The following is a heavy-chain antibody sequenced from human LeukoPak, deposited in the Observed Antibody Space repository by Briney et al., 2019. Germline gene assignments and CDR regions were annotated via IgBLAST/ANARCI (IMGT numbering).Heavy chain of an antibody. J-gene: IGHJ4*02. CDR2: INPSGGST. V-gene: IGHV1-46*01. CDR3: ARDLCNDGVCYFDY. Sequence: ASVKVSFKTSGYSFTNYYMHWVRQAPGQGLEWMGIINPSGGSTSYAQKFQGRVTMTRDTSTSTVYMELSSLRSEDTAVYYCARDLCNDGVCYFDYWGQGTLVTVSS. D-gene: IGHD2-8*01. CDR1: GYSFTNYY.